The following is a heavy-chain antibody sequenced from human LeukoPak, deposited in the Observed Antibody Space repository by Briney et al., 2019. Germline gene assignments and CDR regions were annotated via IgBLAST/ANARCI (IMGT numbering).Heavy chain of an antibody. Sequence: GESLKISCKDSGYLFTSYWIAWVRQRPGKGLEWMGIIYPGDSDTRYSPSFQGQVTISADTSINTAYLHWSSLKASDTAIYYCVRQDGSGTYDAFDVWGQGTMVTV. CDR3: VRQDGSGTYDAFDV. CDR1: GYLFTSYW. V-gene: IGHV5-51*01. J-gene: IGHJ3*01. CDR2: IYPGDSDT. D-gene: IGHD3-10*01.